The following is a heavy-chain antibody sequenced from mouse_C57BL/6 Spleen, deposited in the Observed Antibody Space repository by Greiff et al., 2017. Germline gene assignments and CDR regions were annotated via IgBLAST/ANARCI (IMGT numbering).Heavy chain of an antibody. CDR3: ARSLHYYGSSPPYYAMDY. D-gene: IGHD1-1*01. J-gene: IGHJ4*01. CDR2: IDPSDSYT. V-gene: IGHV1-69*01. CDR1: GYTFTSYW. Sequence: VQLQQPGAELVMPGASVKLSCKASGYTFTSYWMHWVKQRPGQGLEWIGEIDPSDSYTNYNQKFKGKSTLTVDKSSSTAYMQLSILTSEDSAVYYCARSLHYYGSSPPYYAMDYWGQGTSVTVSS.